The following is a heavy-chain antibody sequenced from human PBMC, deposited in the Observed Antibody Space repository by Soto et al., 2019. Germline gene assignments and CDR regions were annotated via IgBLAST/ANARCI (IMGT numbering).Heavy chain of an antibody. J-gene: IGHJ5*02. CDR1: GGSISIFY. CDR2: VYATGTT. Sequence: SWRLALTCNVSGGSISIFYGAWIRQTTGNGLEWMGRVYATGTTDYNPSLRSRVAMSVDISKKTFSLRLRSVTGADSGVYYCVRDGSKSLRDWFDPWGQAILVTLSS. CDR3: VRDGSKSLRDWFDP. V-gene: IGHV4-4*07.